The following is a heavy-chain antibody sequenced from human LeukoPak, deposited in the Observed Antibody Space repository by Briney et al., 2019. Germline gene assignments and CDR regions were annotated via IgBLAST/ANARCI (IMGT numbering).Heavy chain of an antibody. J-gene: IGHJ4*02. CDR3: ARDYDSSGYYYGPFDY. D-gene: IGHD3-22*01. CDR1: GFTFSSYA. Sequence: GGSLRLSCAASGFTFSSYAMHWVRQAPGKGLEYVSAFSSNGGSTYYANSVKGRFTISRDNSKNTLYLQMGSMRAEDMAVYYCARDYDSSGYYYGPFDYWGQGTLVTVSS. CDR2: FSSNGGST. V-gene: IGHV3-64*01.